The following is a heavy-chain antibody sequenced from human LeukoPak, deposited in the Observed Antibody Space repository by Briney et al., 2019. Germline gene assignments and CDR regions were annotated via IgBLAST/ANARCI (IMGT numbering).Heavy chain of an antibody. D-gene: IGHD3-10*01. J-gene: IGHJ4*02. Sequence: SVKVSCKASGFTFTSSAVQWVRQARGQRLEWIGWIVVGSGNTNYAQKFQERVTITRDMSTSTAYMELSSLRSEDTAVYYCAREYYGSGSCIDYWGQGTLVTVSS. CDR1: GFTFTSSA. CDR2: IVVGSGNT. V-gene: IGHV1-58*01. CDR3: AREYYGSGSCIDY.